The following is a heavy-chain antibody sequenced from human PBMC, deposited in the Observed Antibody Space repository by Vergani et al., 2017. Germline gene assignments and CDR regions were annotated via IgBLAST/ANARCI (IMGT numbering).Heavy chain of an antibody. J-gene: IGHJ5*02. CDR2: IYSGGST. Sequence: EVQLVESGGGLVQPGGSLRLSCAASGFTVSSKYMGWVRQAPGKGLEWVSVIYSGGSTYYADSVKGRFTISRDNSKNTLYLQMNSLRAEDTAVYYCARAPYPDAWGQGTLVTVSS. CDR3: ARAPYPDA. D-gene: IGHD1-14*01. CDR1: GFTVSSKY. V-gene: IGHV3-66*02.